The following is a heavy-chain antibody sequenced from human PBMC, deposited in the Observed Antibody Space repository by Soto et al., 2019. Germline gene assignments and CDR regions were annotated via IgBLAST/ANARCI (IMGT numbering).Heavy chain of an antibody. CDR2: ISAYNGNT. CDR3: ARDGEGGDYDSWFDP. CDR1: GYTFTSYG. D-gene: IGHD3-3*01. V-gene: IGHV1-18*01. J-gene: IGHJ5*02. Sequence: ASVPVSCKASGYTFTSYGISRVRQAPGQGREWMGWISAYNGNTNYPQKPQGRVTMPTDTSTSTAYMELRSLRSDDTAVYYCARDGEGGDYDSWFDPWGQGTLVTVSS.